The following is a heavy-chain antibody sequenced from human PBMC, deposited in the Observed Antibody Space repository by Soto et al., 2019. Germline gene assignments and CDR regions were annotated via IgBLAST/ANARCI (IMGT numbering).Heavy chain of an antibody. V-gene: IGHV1-8*01. D-gene: IGHD3-16*01. CDR2: MNAKSGDT. CDR3: ARGNPFNYAGFDV. CDR1: GYTFSDFY. Sequence: ASVEVSCKASGYTFSDFYINWLLQASGQGPEWMGWMNAKSGDTFFPQRFQGKFNMTWDTSLSTAYMEVGSLTSDDTAIYYCARGNPFNYAGFDVWGQGTTVTVSS. J-gene: IGHJ6*02.